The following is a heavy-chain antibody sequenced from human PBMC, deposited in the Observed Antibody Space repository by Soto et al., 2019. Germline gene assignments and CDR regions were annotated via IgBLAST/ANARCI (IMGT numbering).Heavy chain of an antibody. Sequence: PGGSLRLSCAASGFTFSNYWMTWVRQAPGKGLEWVANIKPDGSEKQYVDSLKGRFTISRDNAKNSLYLQMNSLRVEDTAVYYCASGNNKDYWGQGTLVTVS. D-gene: IGHD1-20*01. V-gene: IGHV3-7*02. CDR2: IKPDGSEK. CDR1: GFTFSNYW. CDR3: ASGNNKDY. J-gene: IGHJ4*02.